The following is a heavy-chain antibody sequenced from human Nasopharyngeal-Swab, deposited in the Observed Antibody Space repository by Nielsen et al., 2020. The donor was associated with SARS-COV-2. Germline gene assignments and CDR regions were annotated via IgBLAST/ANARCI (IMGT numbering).Heavy chain of an antibody. CDR2: ISSSSSTI. CDR3: ARSGGYYGSGSYYRAFDI. J-gene: IGHJ3*02. D-gene: IGHD3-10*01. CDR1: GFTFSSYS. V-gene: IGHV3-48*02. Sequence: VRSLRLSCAASGFTFSSYSMNLVRQAPGKGLEWVSYISSSSSTIYYADSVKGRFTISRDNAKNSLYLQMNSLRDEDTAVYYCARSGGYYGSGSYYRAFDIWGQGTMVTVSS.